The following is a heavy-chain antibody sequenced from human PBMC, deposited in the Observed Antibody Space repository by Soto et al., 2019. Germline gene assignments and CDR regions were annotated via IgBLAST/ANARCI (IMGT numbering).Heavy chain of an antibody. CDR3: ATRGYESYYYYGMDV. V-gene: IGHV1-3*01. CDR2: INAGNGNT. D-gene: IGHD5-12*01. Sequence: QVQLVQSGAEVKKPGASVKVSCKASGYTFTSYAMHWERQAPGQRLEWMGWINAGNGNTKYSQKFQGRVTITRDTSASTAYMELSSLRSEDTAVYYCATRGYESYYYYGMDVWGQGTTVTVSS. J-gene: IGHJ6*02. CDR1: GYTFTSYA.